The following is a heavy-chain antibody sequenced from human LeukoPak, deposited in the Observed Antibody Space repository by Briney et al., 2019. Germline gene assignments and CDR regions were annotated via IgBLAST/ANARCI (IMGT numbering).Heavy chain of an antibody. Sequence: GASVKVSCKASGGTFSSYAISWVRQAPGQGLEWMGRIIPILGIANYAQKFQGRVTITADKSTSTAYMELSSLRSEDTAVYYCARDGSYIRTFFDYWGQGTLVTVSS. CDR2: IIPILGIA. D-gene: IGHD1-14*01. V-gene: IGHV1-69*04. J-gene: IGHJ4*02. CDR1: GGTFSSYA. CDR3: ARDGSYIRTFFDY.